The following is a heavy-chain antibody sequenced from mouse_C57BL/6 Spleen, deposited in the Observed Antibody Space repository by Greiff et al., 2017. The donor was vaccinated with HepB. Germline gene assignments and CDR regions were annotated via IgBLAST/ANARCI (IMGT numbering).Heavy chain of an antibody. D-gene: IGHD1-1*01. J-gene: IGHJ3*01. CDR3: ARDGLREGFDD. Sequence: EVKLMESGGGLVKPGGSLKLSCAASGFTFSDYGMHWVRQAPEKGLEWVAYISSGSSTLYYADTVKGRFTISRDNAKNTLFLQMTSLGSEETARYYCARDGLREGFDDWGQGTLVTVSA. V-gene: IGHV5-17*01. CDR1: GFTFSDYG. CDR2: ISSGSSTL.